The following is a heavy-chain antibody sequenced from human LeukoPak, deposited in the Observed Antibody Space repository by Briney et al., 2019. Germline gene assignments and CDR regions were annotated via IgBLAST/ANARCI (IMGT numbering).Heavy chain of an antibody. V-gene: IGHV3-30*03. D-gene: IGHD7-27*01. CDR3: AISWGMNVFDF. Sequence: PGGSLRPSWPGSGCTSSSYARAWVAQPQGKGRGGLAVISTEEGKEKNRASVKGRLTLSRDNSNNSLFLQRNSLRPEDTAVYYCAISWGMNVFDFWGQGTMVTVPS. CDR1: GCTSSSYA. CDR2: ISTEEGKE. J-gene: IGHJ3*01.